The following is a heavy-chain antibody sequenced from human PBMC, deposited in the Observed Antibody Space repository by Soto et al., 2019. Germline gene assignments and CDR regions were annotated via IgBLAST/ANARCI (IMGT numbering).Heavy chain of an antibody. D-gene: IGHD2-21*01. CDR1: GFTVSNHW. V-gene: IGHV3-74*01. CDR3: ARPKGAAYSAFDV. Sequence: EVQLVESGGGLVQPGGSLTLSCAASGFTVSNHWMHWVRQAPGTGLESISRIKTDGTYTDYADSVKGRFTISRDNAKNMLYRQMDSLKPEDTAVYYCARPKGAAYSAFDVWGQGTVVTVSS. CDR2: IKTDGTYT. J-gene: IGHJ3*01.